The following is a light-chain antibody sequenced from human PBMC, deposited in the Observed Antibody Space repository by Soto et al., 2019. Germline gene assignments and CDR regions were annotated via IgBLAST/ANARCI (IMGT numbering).Light chain of an antibody. V-gene: IGKV3-20*01. CDR1: QSVNSR. J-gene: IGKJ3*01. CDR3: HQYGTAPLT. Sequence: EIVLTQSPGTLALSPGERATLSCRASQSVNSRLAWYQHKPGQAPRLLISGASNRASGIPARFSAWGSGTDFTLTISRLEPEDFSVYYCHQYGTAPLTFGPGTKVDIK. CDR2: GAS.